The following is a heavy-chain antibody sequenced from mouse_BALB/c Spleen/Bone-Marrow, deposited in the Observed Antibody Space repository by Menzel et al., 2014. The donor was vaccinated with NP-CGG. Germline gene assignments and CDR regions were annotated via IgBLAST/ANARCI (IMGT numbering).Heavy chain of an antibody. V-gene: IGHV1-69*02. CDR2: IDPSDSET. Sequence: QVQLQQSGAEFVKPGAPVKLSCKASGYTFTNYWMNWVKQRPGRGLEWIGRIDPSDSETHYNQKFKDKATLTVDKSSSAAYIQLSSLTSEDSAVYCCARGCCGRAYGWYFDVWGAGTTVAVSS. D-gene: IGHD6-5*01. CDR1: GYTFTNYW. J-gene: IGHJ1*01. CDR3: ARGCCGRAYGWYFDV.